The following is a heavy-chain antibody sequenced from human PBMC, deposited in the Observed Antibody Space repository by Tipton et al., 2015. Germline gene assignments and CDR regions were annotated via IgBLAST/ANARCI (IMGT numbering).Heavy chain of an antibody. CDR1: GYIFTGFW. CDR2: IYPGDSET. D-gene: IGHD1-26*01. J-gene: IGHJ4*02. V-gene: IGHV5-51*01. Sequence: QSGPEVKKPGESLKISCKGSGYIFTGFWIGWVRQMPGKGLEWMGTIYPGDSETRYNPSFQGQVTISADKSITTAYLQWRSLKASDTAMYYCVRRARRVGSHSYPYYFDYWGQGTLVPVSP. CDR3: VRRARRVGSHSYPYYFDY.